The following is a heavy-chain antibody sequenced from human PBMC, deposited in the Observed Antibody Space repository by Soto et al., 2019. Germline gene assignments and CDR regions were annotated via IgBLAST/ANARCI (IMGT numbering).Heavy chain of an antibody. D-gene: IGHD2-15*01. CDR2: IRSKANSYAT. CDR1: VFTFSGSA. CDR3: TADTTPNCSGTRCPSHPSYGIDL. Sequence: PVGSLRLSCAASVFTFSGSAMHCVRQASGKGLEWVGRIRSKANSYATAYAASVKGRFTISRDDSKNTAYLQMNSLKTEDTAVYYCTADTTPNCSGTRCPSHPSYGIDLWGQGTMVTVSS. J-gene: IGHJ6*02. V-gene: IGHV3-73*01.